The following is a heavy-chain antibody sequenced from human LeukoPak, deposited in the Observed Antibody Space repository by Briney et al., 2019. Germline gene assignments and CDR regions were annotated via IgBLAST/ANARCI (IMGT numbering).Heavy chain of an antibody. J-gene: IGHJ6*03. CDR3: ATDIRGSGRYYYMDV. D-gene: IGHD5-12*01. CDR2: ISWNSGSI. V-gene: IGHV3-9*01. CDR1: GFTFDDYA. Sequence: GRSLRLSCAASGFTFDDYAMHWVRQAPGKGLEWGSGISWNSGSIGYADSVKGRFTISRDNAKNSLYLQMNSLRAEDTALYYCATDIRGSGRYYYMDVWGKGTTVTVSS.